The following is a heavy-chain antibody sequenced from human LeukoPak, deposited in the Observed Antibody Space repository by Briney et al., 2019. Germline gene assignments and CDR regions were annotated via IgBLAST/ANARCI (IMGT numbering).Heavy chain of an antibody. J-gene: IGHJ4*02. D-gene: IGHD3-10*02. CDR1: GYTFTSYA. CDR3: ARDAGVFGVDY. CDR2: INTGNGNT. V-gene: IGHV1-3*04. Sequence: ASVKVSCKASGYTFTSYAMHWVRQAPGQRLEWMGWINTGNGNTKYSQKFQGRVTITRDTSASTAYMELSSLRSEDTAVYYCARDAGVFGVDYWGQGTLVTVSS.